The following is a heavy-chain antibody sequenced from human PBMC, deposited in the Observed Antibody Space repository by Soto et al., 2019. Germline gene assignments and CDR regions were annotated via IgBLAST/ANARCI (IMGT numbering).Heavy chain of an antibody. D-gene: IGHD2-21*02. J-gene: IGHJ4*02. V-gene: IGHV3-74*01. CDR2: IKIDGSIT. CDR1: GFTFSSYW. CDR3: ARVRNGDWYFDY. Sequence: GGSLRLSCAASGFTFSSYWMHWVRQVPGKGLVRVSRIKIDGSITSYADSVRGRFTISRDNAKNTLYLQMNSLRAEDTAVYYCARVRNGDWYFDYWGQGTLVTVSS.